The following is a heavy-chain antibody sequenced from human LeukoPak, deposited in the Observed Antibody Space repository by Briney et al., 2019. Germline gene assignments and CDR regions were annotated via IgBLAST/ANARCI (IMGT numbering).Heavy chain of an antibody. Sequence: GESLKISCKGSGYSFTSYWIGWVRQMPGKGLEWMGIIYPGDSDTRYSPSFQGQVTISADKSISTAYLQWSSLKASDTAMYYCARRRGHVRVPYYDFWSGYYQGQREEGEGVLDYWGQGTLVTVSS. V-gene: IGHV5-51*01. J-gene: IGHJ4*02. CDR2: IYPGDSDT. CDR1: GYSFTSYW. D-gene: IGHD3-3*01. CDR3: ARRRGHVRVPYYDFWSGYYQGQREEGEGVLDY.